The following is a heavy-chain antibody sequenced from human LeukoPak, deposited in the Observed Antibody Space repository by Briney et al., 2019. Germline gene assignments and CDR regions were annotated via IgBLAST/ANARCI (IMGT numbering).Heavy chain of an antibody. J-gene: IGHJ2*01. CDR2: ISSPGTTI. V-gene: IGHV3-11*04. D-gene: IGHD4-17*01. CDR3: ATAVTRRRLEWNFDL. CDR1: GFRFSDYY. Sequence: GGSLRLSCAASGFRFSDYYMSWIRQAPGMGLEWISYISSPGTTIYYVDSVKGRFTISRDNAKNSLSLQMDSLRAEDTAVYYCATAVTRRRLEWNFDLWGRGTLVTVSS.